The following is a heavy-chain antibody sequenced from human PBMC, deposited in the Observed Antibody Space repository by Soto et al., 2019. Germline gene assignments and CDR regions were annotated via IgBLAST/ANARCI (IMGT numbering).Heavy chain of an antibody. CDR1: GYTFTSYY. CDR3: ATDREIFGVATPNGMDV. V-gene: IGHV1-46*01. D-gene: IGHD3-3*01. Sequence: ASVKVSCKASGYTFTSYYMHWVRQAPGQGLEWMGIINPSGGSTSYAQKFQGRVTMTRDTSTSTVYMELSSLRSEDTAVYYCATDREIFGVATPNGMDVWGQGTTVTVSS. J-gene: IGHJ6*02. CDR2: INPSGGST.